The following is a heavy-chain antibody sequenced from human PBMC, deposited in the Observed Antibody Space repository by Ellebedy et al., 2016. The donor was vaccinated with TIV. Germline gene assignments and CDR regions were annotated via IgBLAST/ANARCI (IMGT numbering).Heavy chain of an antibody. Sequence: SETLSLXXIASGGSIHSSSYYWGSVRQPPGKGLEWMGSIYYRGATYYNPSLRSRVTMSVDTSKNQISLKLPSVTAADTAVYYCAREDRGRADGKGYWGQGTLVTVSS. CDR2: IYYRGAT. D-gene: IGHD6-13*01. CDR1: GGSIHSSSYY. V-gene: IGHV4-39*01. J-gene: IGHJ4*02. CDR3: AREDRGRADGKGY.